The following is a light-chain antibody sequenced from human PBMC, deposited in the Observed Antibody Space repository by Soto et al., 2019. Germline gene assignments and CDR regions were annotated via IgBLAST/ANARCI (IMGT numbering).Light chain of an antibody. CDR1: QSLSNN. Sequence: EIVMTQSPATLSVSPGERATLSCRASQSLSNNLAWYQQKPGQAPRLLIYGASTRATGIPARFSGSGSGTEFTLTISSLQSEDFAVYYCQQYNDWPPVFGQGTKVEIK. J-gene: IGKJ1*01. CDR3: QQYNDWPPV. CDR2: GAS. V-gene: IGKV3-15*01.